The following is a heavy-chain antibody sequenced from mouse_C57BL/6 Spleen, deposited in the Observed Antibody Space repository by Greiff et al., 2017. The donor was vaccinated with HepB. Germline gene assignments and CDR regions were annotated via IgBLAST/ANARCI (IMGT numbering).Heavy chain of an antibody. D-gene: IGHD2-5*01. CDR2: IYPGSGST. Sequence: VQLKQPGAELVKPGASVKMSCKASGYTFTSYWITWVKQRPGQGLEWIGDIYPGSGSTNYNEKFKSKATLTVDTSSSTAYMQLSSLTSEDSAVYYCARLDSNYREEYYFDYWGQGTTLTVSS. V-gene: IGHV1-55*01. CDR1: GYTFTSYW. CDR3: ARLDSNYREEYYFDY. J-gene: IGHJ2*01.